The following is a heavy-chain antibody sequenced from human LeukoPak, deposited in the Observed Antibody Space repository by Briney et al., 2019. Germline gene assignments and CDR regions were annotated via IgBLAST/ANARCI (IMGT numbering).Heavy chain of an antibody. J-gene: IGHJ4*02. CDR2: IYYSGST. V-gene: IGHV4-61*01. CDR1: GGSISSESYY. CDR3: ARDEYSSGRNGGYFDY. Sequence: SQTLSLTCSVSGGSISSESYYWHWIRQPPGKGLEWIGNIYYSGSTNYSPSLKSRVTISVATSKNQFSLKLSSVTAADTAVYYCARDEYSSGRNGGYFDYWGQGALVTVSS. D-gene: IGHD2-15*01.